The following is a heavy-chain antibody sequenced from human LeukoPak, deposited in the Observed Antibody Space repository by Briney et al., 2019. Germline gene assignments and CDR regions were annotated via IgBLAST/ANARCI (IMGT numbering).Heavy chain of an antibody. D-gene: IGHD6-13*01. CDR3: ARGLAAADEPGIDY. J-gene: IGHJ4*02. CDR1: GSTFSDYY. CDR2: ISSSGSTI. Sequence: PGRSLRLSCAPSGSTFSDYYMSWNRQAPGKWLEWVSYISSSGSTIYYADSLKGRFTISRDNAKNSLYLQMNSLRAEDTAVYYCARGLAAADEPGIDYWGQGTLVTVSS. V-gene: IGHV3-11*01.